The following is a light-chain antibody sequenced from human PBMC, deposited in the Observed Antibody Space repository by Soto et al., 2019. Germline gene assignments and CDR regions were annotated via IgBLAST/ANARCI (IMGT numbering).Light chain of an antibody. Sequence: QSALTQPASVSGSPGQSITISCTGTSIDVGDYNYVSWYQQHPGKAPKLMIYDVSNRPSGVSNRFSGSKSGNTASLTISGLQAEDESDYYCSSYTSSSTLYVFGTGTKVTVL. CDR1: SIDVGDYNY. V-gene: IGLV2-14*01. J-gene: IGLJ1*01. CDR2: DVS. CDR3: SSYTSSSTLYV.